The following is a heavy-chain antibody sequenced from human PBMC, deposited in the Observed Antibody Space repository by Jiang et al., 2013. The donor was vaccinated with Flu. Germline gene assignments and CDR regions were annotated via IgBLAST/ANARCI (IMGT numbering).Heavy chain of an antibody. CDR3: ARRILPAAMDRGGTFEH. J-gene: IGHJ4*02. CDR2: INPADSNT. CDR1: EYSFSSYW. V-gene: IGHV5-51*01. D-gene: IGHD2-2*01. Sequence: GAEVKKPGESLKISCKGSEYSFSSYWIVWVRQMPGKGLEWMGIINPADSNTKYSPAFQGQVTISADKSISTAFLQWSSLKASDTAMYYCARRILPAAMDRGGTFEHWGQGTLVTVSS.